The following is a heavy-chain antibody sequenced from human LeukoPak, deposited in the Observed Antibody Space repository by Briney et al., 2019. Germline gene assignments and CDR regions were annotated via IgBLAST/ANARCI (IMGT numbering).Heavy chain of an antibody. CDR2: ISYDGSNK. CDR3: AKPADVVGWYYFDY. J-gene: IGHJ4*02. V-gene: IGHV3-30*18. Sequence: GRSLRLSCAASGFTFSSYGMHWVRQAPGKGLEWVAVISYDGSNKYYADSVKGRFTISRDNSKNTLYLQMNSLRAEDTAVYYCAKPADVVGWYYFDYWGQGTLVTVSS. CDR1: GFTFSSYG. D-gene: IGHD6-19*01.